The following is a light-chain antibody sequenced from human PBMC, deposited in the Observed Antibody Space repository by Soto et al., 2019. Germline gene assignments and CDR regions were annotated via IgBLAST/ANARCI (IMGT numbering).Light chain of an antibody. J-gene: IGLJ1*01. V-gene: IGLV1-44*01. Sequence: QSVLTQPPSASGTPGQRVTISCSGSYSNIGSNTVHWYQQLPGMAPKLLIYSNNQRPSGVPDRFSGSKSGASASLAISGLQSEDEADYYCAAWDGSLIGYVFGTGTKVTVL. CDR2: SNN. CDR1: YSNIGSNT. CDR3: AAWDGSLIGYV.